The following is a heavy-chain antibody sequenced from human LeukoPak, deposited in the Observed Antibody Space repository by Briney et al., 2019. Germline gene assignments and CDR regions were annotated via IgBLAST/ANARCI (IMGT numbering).Heavy chain of an antibody. Sequence: ASVKVPCKASGYTFTCYYMHWVRQAPGQGLEWMGWINPNSGGTNYAQKFQGRVTMTRDTSISTAYMELSRLRSDDTAVYYCARARYDSSGYYGYWGQGTLVTVSS. CDR2: INPNSGGT. CDR1: GYTFTCYY. J-gene: IGHJ4*02. V-gene: IGHV1-2*02. CDR3: ARARYDSSGYYGY. D-gene: IGHD3-22*01.